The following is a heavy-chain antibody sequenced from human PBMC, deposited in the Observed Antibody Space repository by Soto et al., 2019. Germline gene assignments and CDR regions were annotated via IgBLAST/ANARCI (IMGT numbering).Heavy chain of an antibody. V-gene: IGHV3-72*01. CDR2: SRNRVNSHTT. J-gene: IGHJ6*01. Sequence: EVQLVESGGGLVQPGGSLRLSCAASGFTFSDHYMDWVRQAPGKGLEWVARSRNRVNSHTTEYAASVKGRFTISREESKSAPYLQMNSLKIEDTAVYYCTRGLLGGAPAYTCDGIDVWGQGTTVTVSS. D-gene: IGHD3-16*01. CDR3: TRGLLGGAPAYTCDGIDV. CDR1: GFTFSDHY.